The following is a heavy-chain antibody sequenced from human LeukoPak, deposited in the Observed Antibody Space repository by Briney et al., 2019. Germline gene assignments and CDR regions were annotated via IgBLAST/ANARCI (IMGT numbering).Heavy chain of an antibody. D-gene: IGHD3-10*01. Sequence: GGSVRLSCAACGVTVSTSYMGWVRQAPGKGLDWVSVIYPDGKAYYSESVKGRFTISRDSSENSLFLQMNSLRAEDTAVYYCATLKGWYGEGCFDYWGQGTLVTVSS. CDR3: ATLKGWYGEGCFDY. J-gene: IGHJ4*02. CDR2: IYPDGKA. CDR1: GVTVSTSY. V-gene: IGHV3-53*01.